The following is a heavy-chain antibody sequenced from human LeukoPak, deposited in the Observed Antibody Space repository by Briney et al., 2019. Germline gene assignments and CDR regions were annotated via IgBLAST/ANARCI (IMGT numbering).Heavy chain of an antibody. CDR2: ISGSGGST. CDR1: GFTFSSYA. V-gene: IGHV3-23*01. Sequence: GGSLRLSCAASGFTFSSYAMSWVRQAPGKGLEWVSAISGSGGSTYYADSVKGRFTISRDNSKNTLYLQMNSLRAEDTAVYYCAKVRGAAPKMIYFDYWGQGTLVTVSS. CDR3: AKVRGAAPKMIYFDY. J-gene: IGHJ4*02. D-gene: IGHD6-13*01.